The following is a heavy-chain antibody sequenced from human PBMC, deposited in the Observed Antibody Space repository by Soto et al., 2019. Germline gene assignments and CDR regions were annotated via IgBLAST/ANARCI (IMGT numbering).Heavy chain of an antibody. D-gene: IGHD1-26*01. CDR3: ARHHVRGRTIAGAAEF. CDR1: GGSTSGNY. J-gene: IGHJ4*02. CDR2: FNHSGDT. V-gene: IGHV4-34*01. Sequence: SETLSLTCAVYGGSTSGNYWSWIRQPPGKALEWIGEFNHSGDTNYNPSLKSRVTISVDTSKNQLFLNLSSVTAADTAMYYCARHHVRGRTIAGAAEFWGQGTLVTV.